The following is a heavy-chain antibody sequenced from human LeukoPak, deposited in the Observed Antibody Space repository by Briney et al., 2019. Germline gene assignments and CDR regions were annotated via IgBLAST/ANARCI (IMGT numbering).Heavy chain of an antibody. V-gene: IGHV4-39*01. Sequence: SETLSLTCTVSGGSISGSSYYWGWIRQPPGKGLEWIGSIYYSGSTYYNPSLKSRVTISVDTSKNQFSLKLSSVTAADTAVYYCARRSPVLLWFGESLYFDYWGQGTLVTVSS. CDR2: IYYSGST. CDR3: ARRSPVLLWFGESLYFDY. J-gene: IGHJ4*02. D-gene: IGHD3-10*01. CDR1: GGSISGSSYY.